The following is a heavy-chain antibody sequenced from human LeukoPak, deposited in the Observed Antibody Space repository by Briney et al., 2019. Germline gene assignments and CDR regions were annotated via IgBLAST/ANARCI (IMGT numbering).Heavy chain of an antibody. V-gene: IGHV3-7*03. CDR2: INIDGSQR. Sequence: GGSLRLSCAASGFRFSTTWMTWVRQTPGKGLELVANINIDGSQRYHADSVEGRFTISRDNVKNTLYLQMSSLRVEDTAVYYCARDPGWGALDYWGQGTLVTVSS. J-gene: IGHJ4*02. CDR1: GFRFSTTW. D-gene: IGHD3-16*01. CDR3: ARDPGWGALDY.